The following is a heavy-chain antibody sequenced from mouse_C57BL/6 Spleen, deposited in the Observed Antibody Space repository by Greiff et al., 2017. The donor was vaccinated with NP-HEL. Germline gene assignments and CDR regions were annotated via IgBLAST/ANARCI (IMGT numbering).Heavy chain of an antibody. J-gene: IGHJ3*01. V-gene: IGHV3-6*01. Sequence: EVQLVESGPGLVKPSQSLSLTCSVTGYSITSGYYWNWIRQFPGNKLEWMGYISYDGSNNYNPSLKNRISITRDTSKNQFFLKLNSVTTEDTATYYCARVVGKAYWGQGTLVTVSA. D-gene: IGHD2-1*01. CDR3: ARVVGKAY. CDR2: ISYDGSN. CDR1: GYSITSGYY.